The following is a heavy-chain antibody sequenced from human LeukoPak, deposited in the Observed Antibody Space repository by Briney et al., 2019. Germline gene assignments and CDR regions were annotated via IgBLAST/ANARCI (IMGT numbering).Heavy chain of an antibody. J-gene: IGHJ4*02. Sequence: GGSLRLSCAGSGFIFSSQAMSWIRQAPGKGLEWVARIKQDGSENYYVDSVKGRFTIARDNTKNSLSMQMTSLRADGAVVYYCTAWGAGSDVGNSWGQGILVTVSS. CDR2: IKQDGSEN. V-gene: IGHV3-7*01. CDR1: GFIFSSQA. CDR3: TAWGAGSDVGNS. D-gene: IGHD4-23*01.